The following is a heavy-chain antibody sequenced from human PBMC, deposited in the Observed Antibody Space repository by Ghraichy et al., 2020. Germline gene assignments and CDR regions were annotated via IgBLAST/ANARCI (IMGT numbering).Heavy chain of an antibody. CDR1: GYTFANYG. V-gene: IGHV1-8*01. D-gene: IGHD1-1*01. Sequence: ASVKVSCKASGYTFANYGINWVRQAPGQGLEWMGWLNPKNGNTGYAPKFQDRITMTTDTSINSAYMEVSSLTSEDTAVYYCAKGPRGWNVDSGMDVWGQGTTVTVSS. CDR3: AKGPRGWNVDSGMDV. CDR2: LNPKNGNT. J-gene: IGHJ6*02.